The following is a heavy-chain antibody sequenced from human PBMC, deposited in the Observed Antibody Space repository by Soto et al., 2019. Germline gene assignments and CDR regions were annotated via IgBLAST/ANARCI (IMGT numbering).Heavy chain of an antibody. D-gene: IGHD3-10*01. CDR2: IDGSGGIT. CDR3: VKNSGWFNT. J-gene: IGHJ5*02. CDR1: GFTFVTTD. V-gene: IGHV3-23*01. Sequence: QLLQSGGGLVQPGGSLTLPCAASGFTFVTTDMSWARQAPGEGLEWVSTIDGSGGITYYADSVKGRFTISRDNSRNTVSLKLNSLRGDDTALYYCVKNSGWFNTWGQVALVTVSS.